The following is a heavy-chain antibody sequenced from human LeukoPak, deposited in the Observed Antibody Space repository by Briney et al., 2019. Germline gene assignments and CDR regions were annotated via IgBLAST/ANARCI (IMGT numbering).Heavy chain of an antibody. CDR1: GYSISSGYD. V-gene: IGHV4-38-2*02. D-gene: IGHD3-16*01. CDR3: ARSEINDYFKY. CDR2: ISQSGNT. Sequence: SETLSLTCTVSGYSISSGYDWGWMRQAPGKGLEWLGSISQSGNTYNNPSLKSRVSLSVGTSKNQVSLKLTSVTAADTAVYYCARSEINDYFKYWGQGILVTVST. J-gene: IGHJ4*02.